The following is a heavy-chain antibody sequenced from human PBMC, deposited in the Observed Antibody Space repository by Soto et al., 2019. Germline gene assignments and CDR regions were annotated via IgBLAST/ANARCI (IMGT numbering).Heavy chain of an antibody. CDR1: SGSISSTNW. V-gene: IGHV4-4*02. CDR3: VKEGSGWSYLDH. CDR2: IYHSGSI. Sequence: QVQLQESGPGVVKPSGTLSLSCIVSSGSISSTNWWSWVRQPPGRGLEWIGAIYHSGSINYNPSLGSRVTISVDKSKNQFSLNLISVTAADTAVYVCVKEGSGWSYLDHWGQGILVTVSS. J-gene: IGHJ4*02. D-gene: IGHD6-19*01.